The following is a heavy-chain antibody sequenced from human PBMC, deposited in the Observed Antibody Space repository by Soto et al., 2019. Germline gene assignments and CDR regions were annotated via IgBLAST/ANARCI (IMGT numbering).Heavy chain of an antibody. CDR2: ISAYSGKT. J-gene: IGHJ4*02. CDR1: GYTFTTYG. CDR3: ARDPYWGEDQY. Sequence: QVQLVQSGAEVKKPGASVKVSCKTSGYTFTTYGISWVRQAPGQGPEWAGWISAYSGKTHYAQKFQGKVTMTTDTSTNTAYLEPRSLRSDDPAVYYCARDPYWGEDQYWGQATVVTVSS. V-gene: IGHV1-18*01. D-gene: IGHD2-21*01.